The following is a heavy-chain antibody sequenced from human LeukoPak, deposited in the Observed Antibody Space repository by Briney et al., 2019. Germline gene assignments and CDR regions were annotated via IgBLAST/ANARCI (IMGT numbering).Heavy chain of an antibody. D-gene: IGHD6-13*01. CDR3: ARGAAASELDY. V-gene: IGHV3-30*03. CDR2: ISYDGSSE. Sequence: GGSLRLSCAASGFTFSNYGMHWVRQAPGKGLEWVAVISYDGSSEYYADSVKGRFTISRDNAKNSLYLQMNSLRAEDTAVYYCARGAAASELDYWGQGTLVTVSS. J-gene: IGHJ4*02. CDR1: GFTFSNYG.